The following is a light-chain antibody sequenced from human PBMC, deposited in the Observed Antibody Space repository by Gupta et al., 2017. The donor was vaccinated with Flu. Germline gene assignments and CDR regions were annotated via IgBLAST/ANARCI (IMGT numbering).Light chain of an antibody. V-gene: IGLV2-14*01. CDR3: GSYATSSTLEV. Sequence: QSALTPPAPVSCSPGPSITISCPAAFCDVRGDNYVYWYQQHPGKAPKLIIYEVSNRPSGVSNRLSGSKSGNTASLTISGRQAEDEADYYCGSYATSSTLEVFGAGTKVTVL. CDR1: FCDVRGDNY. J-gene: IGLJ1*01. CDR2: EVS.